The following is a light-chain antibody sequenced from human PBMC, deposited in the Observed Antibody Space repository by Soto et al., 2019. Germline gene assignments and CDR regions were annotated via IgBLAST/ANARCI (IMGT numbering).Light chain of an antibody. V-gene: IGKV3-20*01. J-gene: IGKJ1*01. Sequence: EIVLTQFPGTLSLSPGERATLSCRASQSVSSSYFAWYQHKPGQAPRLLIYGASTRATGIPDRLSGSGSGTDFTLTISRLDPEDFAVYYCQQYGSSPPWTFGQGTKV. CDR1: QSVSSSY. CDR3: QQYGSSPPWT. CDR2: GAS.